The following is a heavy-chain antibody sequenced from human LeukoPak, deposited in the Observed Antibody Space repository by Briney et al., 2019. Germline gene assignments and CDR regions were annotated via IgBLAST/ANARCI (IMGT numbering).Heavy chain of an antibody. V-gene: IGHV3-20*01. CDR2: INWNGGST. CDR3: ASVSGVYTYYYYYMDV. Sequence: GGSLRLSCAASGFTFDDYGMSWVRQAPGKGLEWVSGINWNGGSTGYADSVKGRFTISRYNAKNSLYLQMNSLRAEDTALYHCASVSGVYTYYYYYMDVWGKGTTVTVPS. D-gene: IGHD3-10*01. CDR1: GFTFDDYG. J-gene: IGHJ6*03.